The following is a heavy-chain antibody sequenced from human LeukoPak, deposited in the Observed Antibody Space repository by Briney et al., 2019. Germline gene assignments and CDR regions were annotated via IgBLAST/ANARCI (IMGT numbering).Heavy chain of an antibody. V-gene: IGHV4-34*01. D-gene: IGHD3-22*01. CDR1: GGSFSGYY. CDR2: INHSGST. J-gene: IGHJ4*02. Sequence: SETLSLTCAVYGGSFSGYYWSWIRQPPGKGLEWIGEINHSGSTNYNPSLKSRVTISVDTSKNQFFLKLSSVTAADTAVYYCARGTHYYDSSGYVVWGQGTLVTVSS. CDR3: ARGTHYYDSSGYVV.